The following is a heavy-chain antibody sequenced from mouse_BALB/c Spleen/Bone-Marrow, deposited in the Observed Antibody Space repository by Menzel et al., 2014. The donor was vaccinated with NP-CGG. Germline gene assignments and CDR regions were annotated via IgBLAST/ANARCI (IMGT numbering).Heavy chain of an antibody. D-gene: IGHD2-10*02. Sequence: QVQLQQSGAELARPGASAKMSCKASGYTFTSYTMHWVKQRPGQGLEWIGYINPSSGYTNYNQKFKDKATLTADKSSSTAYMQLSSLTSEDSAVYYCAYGNYGYAMDYWGQGTSVTVSS. V-gene: IGHV1-4*01. CDR1: GYTFTSYT. CDR2: INPSSGYT. CDR3: AYGNYGYAMDY. J-gene: IGHJ4*01.